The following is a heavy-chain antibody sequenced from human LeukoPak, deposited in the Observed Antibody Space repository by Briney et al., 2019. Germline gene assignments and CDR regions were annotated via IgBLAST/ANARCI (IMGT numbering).Heavy chain of an antibody. Sequence: SSEPLSLTCAVYGGSFSGYYWSWIRQPPGKGLEWIGEINHSGSTNYNPSLKSRVTISVDTSKNQFSLKLSSVTAADTAVYYCARGEATIYYFDYWGQGTLVTVSS. D-gene: IGHD5-24*01. CDR1: GGSFSGYY. V-gene: IGHV4-34*01. CDR3: ARGEATIYYFDY. CDR2: INHSGST. J-gene: IGHJ4*02.